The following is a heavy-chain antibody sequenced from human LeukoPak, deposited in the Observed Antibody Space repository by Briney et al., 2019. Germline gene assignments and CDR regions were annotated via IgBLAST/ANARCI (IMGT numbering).Heavy chain of an antibody. J-gene: IGHJ4*02. CDR3: ARVYYQDSGTSYRHLDY. V-gene: IGHV3-7*01. CDR2: IKQGESEK. D-gene: IGHD3-22*01. Sequence: PGGSLRLSCAASGFTFRNYCMTWVRQVPGKGLEWVASIKQGESEKYFLDSVKGRFTISRDNAENSLYLQMNSLRAEDTAVYYCARVYYQDSGTSYRHLDYWGQGTLVTVSS. CDR1: GFTFRNYC.